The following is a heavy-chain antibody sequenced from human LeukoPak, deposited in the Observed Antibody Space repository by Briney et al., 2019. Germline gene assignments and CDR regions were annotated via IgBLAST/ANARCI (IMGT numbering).Heavy chain of an antibody. D-gene: IGHD3-22*01. Sequence: PGRSLRLSCVASGFTFRNHAFEWVRQAPGKGLVWVSRINTYGSSTYYADSVKGRFTISRDNAKNTLYLQMNSLRAEDTAVYYCARVRLPYYYDSSGYSEPFDYWGQGTLVTVSS. J-gene: IGHJ4*02. V-gene: IGHV3-74*01. CDR1: GFTFRNHA. CDR3: ARVRLPYYYDSSGYSEPFDY. CDR2: INTYGSST.